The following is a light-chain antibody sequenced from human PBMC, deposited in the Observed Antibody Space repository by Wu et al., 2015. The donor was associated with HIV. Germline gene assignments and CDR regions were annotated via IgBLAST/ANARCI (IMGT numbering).Light chain of an antibody. CDR1: QSVSSTY. CDR2: GAS. Sequence: EIEMTQSPATLSLSPGERATLSCRASQSVSSTYLAWYQQKPGQAPRLLIYGASYRATGIPDRFSASGSGTDFTLTISSLEPEDFAVYYCQHRSSWPYTFGQGTKLQIK. CDR3: QHRSSWPYT. V-gene: IGKV3D-20*02. J-gene: IGKJ2*01.